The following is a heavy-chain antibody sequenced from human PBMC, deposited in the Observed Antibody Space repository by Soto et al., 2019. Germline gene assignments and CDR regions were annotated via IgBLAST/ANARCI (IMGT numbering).Heavy chain of an antibody. CDR2: ISGSGDST. D-gene: IGHD1-20*01. CDR3: AKDSPLTGTYPTGYFDS. CDR1: GFTFSSYA. V-gene: IGHV3-23*01. Sequence: GGSLRLSCAASGFTFSSYAMNWVRQAPGKGLEWVSVISGSGDSTYYADSVKGRFTISRDNSKNTLYLQMNNLRVEDTAVYYCAKDSPLTGTYPTGYFDSWGQGTLVPVSS. J-gene: IGHJ4*02.